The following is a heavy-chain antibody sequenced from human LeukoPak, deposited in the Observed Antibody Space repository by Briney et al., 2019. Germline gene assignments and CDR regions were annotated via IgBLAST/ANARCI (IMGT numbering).Heavy chain of an antibody. V-gene: IGHV1-8*01. Sequence: ASVKVSCKASGYTFNNFDINWVRQATGQGLEWMGWMHPISGNTGYAQKFQGRVTKTRNTSISTAYMELSSLRSEDTAVYYCARVPFDSSGNKINFDYWGHGTLVTVSS. CDR3: ARVPFDSSGNKINFDY. J-gene: IGHJ4*01. CDR2: MHPISGNT. D-gene: IGHD2-15*01. CDR1: GYTFNNFD.